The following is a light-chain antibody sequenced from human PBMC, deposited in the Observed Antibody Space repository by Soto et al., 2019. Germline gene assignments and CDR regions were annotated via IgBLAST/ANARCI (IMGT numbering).Light chain of an antibody. CDR1: QSVSSSY. V-gene: IGKV3-20*01. CDR3: QQYGSSPPIT. J-gene: IGKJ5*01. CDR2: DAS. Sequence: EIVLTQSPGTLSLSPGERATLSCRASQSVSSSYLAWYQHKPGQAPRLLIYDASRRATGIPDRFSGSESGTDFTLTISRLEPEDFAVYYCQQYGSSPPITFGQGTRLEI.